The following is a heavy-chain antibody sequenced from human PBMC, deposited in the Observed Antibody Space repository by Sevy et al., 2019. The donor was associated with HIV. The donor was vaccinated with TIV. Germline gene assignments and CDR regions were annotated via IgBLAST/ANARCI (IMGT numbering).Heavy chain of an antibody. J-gene: IGHJ4*01. CDR3: ASDKPQGVVIIRCSMWGGVDY. D-gene: IGHD2-8*01. CDR1: GYTFKTYG. V-gene: IGHV1-18*01. Sequence: ASVKVSCKTFGYTFKTYGISWVRQAPGQGLEWMGWISAYSGDTNFAPKFQGRVTMTTDTSTSTAYMELSSLRSDDTAVYFCASDKPQGVVIIRCSMWGGVDYWGQGTVVTVSS. CDR2: ISAYSGDT.